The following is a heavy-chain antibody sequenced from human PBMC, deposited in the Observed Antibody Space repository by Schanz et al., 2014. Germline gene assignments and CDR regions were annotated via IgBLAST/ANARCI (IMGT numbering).Heavy chain of an antibody. J-gene: IGHJ6*02. V-gene: IGHV3-30*02. D-gene: IGHD2-15*01. Sequence: QVQLVESGGGVVQPGGSLRLSCAASGFTFSSYSMHWVRQAPGKGLEWVAFIRYDGSSKYYADSVRGRFTISSDDSKNTLYLQMNSLESEDTGVYYCATGGISNVRYWFNGLDVWGQGTTVIVS. CDR3: ATGGISNVRYWFNGLDV. CDR1: GFTFSSYS. CDR2: IRYDGSSK.